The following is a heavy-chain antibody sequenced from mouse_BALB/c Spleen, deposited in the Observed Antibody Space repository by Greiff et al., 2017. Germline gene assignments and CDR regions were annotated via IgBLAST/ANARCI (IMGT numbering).Heavy chain of an antibody. CDR1: DYAFTSYN. V-gene: IGHV1S135*01. CDR2: IDPYNGGT. CDR3: ARNPMITTLYLDY. Sequence: VQLQQSGPELVKPGASVKVSCKASDYAFTSYNMYWVKQSHGKSLEWIGYIDPYNGGTSYNQKFKGKATLTVDKSSSTAYMHLNSLTSEDSAVYYCARNPMITTLYLDYWGQGTTLTVSS. D-gene: IGHD2-4*01. J-gene: IGHJ2*01.